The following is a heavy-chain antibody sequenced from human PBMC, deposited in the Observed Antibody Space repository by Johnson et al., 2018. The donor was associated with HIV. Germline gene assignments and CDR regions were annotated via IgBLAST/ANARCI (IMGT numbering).Heavy chain of an antibody. V-gene: IGHV3-30*04. Sequence: QVQLVESGGGVVQPGRSLRLSCAASGFTFSSYAMHWVRQAPGKGLEWVAVISYDGNKKYYADSVKGRFTVSRDNSQNTLYLQINTLRTEDTAVYYCANLGDYSGLNGFDIWGQGTMVTVSS. J-gene: IGHJ3*02. CDR1: GFTFSSYA. CDR2: ISYDGNKK. D-gene: IGHD4/OR15-4a*01. CDR3: ANLGDYSGLNGFDI.